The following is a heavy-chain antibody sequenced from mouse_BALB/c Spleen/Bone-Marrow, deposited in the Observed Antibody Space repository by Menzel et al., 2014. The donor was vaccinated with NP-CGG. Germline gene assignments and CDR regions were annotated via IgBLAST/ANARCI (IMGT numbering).Heavy chain of an antibody. CDR3: ARHGITRLLDY. Sequence: EVQRVESGGGLVKPGGFQKLSCAASGFTFSSYAMSWVRQTPEKRLEWVATISSGGSYTYYPDSVKGRFTISRDNAKNTLYLQMSSLRSEDTAMYYCARHGITRLLDYWGQGTTLTVPS. CDR2: ISSGGSYT. V-gene: IGHV5-9-3*01. CDR1: GFTFSSYA. J-gene: IGHJ2*01. D-gene: IGHD2-4*01.